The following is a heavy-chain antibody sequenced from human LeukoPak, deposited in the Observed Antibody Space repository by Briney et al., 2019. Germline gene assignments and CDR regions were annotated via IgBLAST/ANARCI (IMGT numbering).Heavy chain of an antibody. CDR2: IYYSGST. V-gene: IGHV4-39*07. CDR1: GGSISSSSYY. Sequence: KPSETLSLTCTVSGGSISSSSYYWGWIRQPPGKGLEWIGSIYYSGSTYCNPSLKSRVTISVDTSKNQFSLKLSSVTAADTAVYYCARGCSGGSCYFSSFDYWGQGTLVTVSS. D-gene: IGHD2-15*01. CDR3: ARGCSGGSCYFSSFDY. J-gene: IGHJ4*02.